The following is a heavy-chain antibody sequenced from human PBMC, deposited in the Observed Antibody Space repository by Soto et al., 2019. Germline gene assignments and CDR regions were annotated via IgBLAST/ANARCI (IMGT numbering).Heavy chain of an antibody. D-gene: IGHD2-2*01. CDR1: GGSISSGNYY. CDR3: ARSGVVPAAKWFDP. J-gene: IGHJ5*02. V-gene: IGHV4-31*03. Sequence: QVQLQESGPGLVKTSQTLSLTSTVSGGSISSGNYYWSWIRQHPGKGPEWIGHIYYNRNTYYNPSLKSRVTISLDTSRNQFSLSLSSVTAADTAVYYCARSGVVPAAKWFDPWGQGTLVTVSS. CDR2: IYYNRNT.